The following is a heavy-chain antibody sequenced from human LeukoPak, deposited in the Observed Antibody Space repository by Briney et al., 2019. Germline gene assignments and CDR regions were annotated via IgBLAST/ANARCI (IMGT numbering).Heavy chain of an antibody. J-gene: IGHJ4*02. CDR1: GFTFSTYA. CDR3: AKDWGY. D-gene: IGHD3-16*01. V-gene: IGHV3-23*01. CDR2: IDGGGGST. Sequence: PGGSLRLSCAASGFTFSTYAMNWVRQAPGKGLEWVSSIDGGGGSTNYADSVKGRFTISRENSKNTLYLQMNSLRVEDTAVYYCAKDWGYWGQGTLVTVSS.